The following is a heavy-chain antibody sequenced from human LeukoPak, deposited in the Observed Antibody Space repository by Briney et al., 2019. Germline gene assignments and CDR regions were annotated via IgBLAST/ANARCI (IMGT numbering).Heavy chain of an antibody. J-gene: IGHJ4*02. D-gene: IGHD6-19*01. V-gene: IGHV3-23*01. Sequence: GGSLRLSCEASGFTFSSYGMSWVRQAPGKGLEWVSAISGGGGGTYYADSVKGRFTISRDNSKNTLYLQMNSLRAEDAAVYFCAKRVAHSSGAYWDYWGRESWSPSPQ. CDR1: GFTFSSYG. CDR3: AKRVAHSSGAYWDY. CDR2: ISGGGGGT.